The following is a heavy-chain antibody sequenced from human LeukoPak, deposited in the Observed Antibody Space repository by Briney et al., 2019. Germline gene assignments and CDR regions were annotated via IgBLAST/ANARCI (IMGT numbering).Heavy chain of an antibody. CDR3: AKDLEWFGEPRTQDRFDY. CDR1: GITLSNYG. V-gene: IGHV3-23*01. J-gene: IGHJ4*02. CDR2: ISGSGGST. D-gene: IGHD3-10*01. Sequence: GGSLRLSCAVSGITLSNYGMSWVRQAPGKGLEWVSAISGSGGSTYYADSVKGRFTISRDNSKNTLYLQMNSLRAEDTAVYYCAKDLEWFGEPRTQDRFDYWGQGTLVTVSS.